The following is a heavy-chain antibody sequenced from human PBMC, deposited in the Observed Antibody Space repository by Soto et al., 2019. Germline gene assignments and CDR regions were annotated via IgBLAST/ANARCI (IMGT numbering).Heavy chain of an antibody. D-gene: IGHD1-7*01. J-gene: IGHJ5*02. CDR1: GGSFSGYY. CDR3: ARGNNWNYPNNWFDP. Sequence: SETLSLTCAVYGGSFSGYYWSWIRQPPGKGLEWIGEINHSGSTNYNPSLKSRVTISVDTSKNQFSRKLSSVTAADTAVYYCARGNNWNYPNNWFDPWGQGTLVTVSS. CDR2: INHSGST. V-gene: IGHV4-34*01.